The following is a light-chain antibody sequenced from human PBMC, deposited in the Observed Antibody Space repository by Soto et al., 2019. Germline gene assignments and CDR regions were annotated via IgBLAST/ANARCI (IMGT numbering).Light chain of an antibody. V-gene: IGKV3-20*01. J-gene: IGKJ4*01. CDR2: RAS. CDR1: QRVSSGF. CDR3: QQYERSPLT. Sequence: EIVLTQSPDTQSLSPGERATLSCRASQRVSSGFLAWYQQKPGQAPRLLIYRASTRATGIPDRFTGSGSGTDFTLTISRLEPEDFAVYYCQQYERSPLTFGGGTKVEIK.